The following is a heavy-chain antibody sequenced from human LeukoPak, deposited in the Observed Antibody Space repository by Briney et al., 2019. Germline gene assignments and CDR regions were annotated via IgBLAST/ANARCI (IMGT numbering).Heavy chain of an antibody. D-gene: IGHD3/OR15-3a*01. J-gene: IGHJ3*01. CDR2: IGGVGGDT. CDR3: AKDDIPANGLYDAFNV. Sequence: GGSLRLSCGASGFTSGLTFGNYAMSWVHQAPGNGLEWVATIGGVGGDTYYADSVNGRFTISRDNSKNTLNLQMNSLRAEDTAVYFCAKDDIPANGLYDAFNVWGQGTKVTVSA. V-gene: IGHV3-23*01. CDR1: GFTSGLTFGNYA.